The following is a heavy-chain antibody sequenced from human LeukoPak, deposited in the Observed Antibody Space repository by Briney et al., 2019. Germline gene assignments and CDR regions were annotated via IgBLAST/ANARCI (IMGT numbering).Heavy chain of an antibody. CDR1: GGSISSYY. V-gene: IGHV4-59*01. CDR3: ARGDCSGGSCYSDY. CDR2: IYYDGST. Sequence: PSETLSLTCTVSGGSISSYYWNWIRQPPGKGLEWIGYIYYDGSTNYNPSLKSRVTISVDTSKNQFSLKLTYVAAADTAVYYCARGDCSGGSCYSDYWGRGTLVTVSS. D-gene: IGHD2-15*01. J-gene: IGHJ4*02.